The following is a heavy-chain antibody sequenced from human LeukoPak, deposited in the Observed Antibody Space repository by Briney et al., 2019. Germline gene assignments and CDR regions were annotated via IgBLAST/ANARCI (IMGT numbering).Heavy chain of an antibody. CDR3: ARGVAPYCGGDCYSDYYYYYYMDV. CDR2: IYYSGST. J-gene: IGHJ6*03. V-gene: IGHV4-59*01. Sequence: SETLSLTCTVSGGSISSYYWSWIRQPPGKGLEWIGYIYYSGSTNYNPSLKSRVTISVDTSKNQFSLKLSSVTAADTAVYYCARGVAPYCGGDCYSDYYYYYYMDVWRKGTTVTVSS. CDR1: GGSISSYY. D-gene: IGHD2-21*01.